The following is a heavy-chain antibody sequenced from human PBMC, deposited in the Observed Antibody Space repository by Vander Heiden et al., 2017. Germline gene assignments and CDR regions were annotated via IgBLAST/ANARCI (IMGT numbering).Heavy chain of an antibody. CDR3: ATRRITIFGVVSYGMDV. D-gene: IGHD3-3*01. V-gene: IGHV3-21*01. J-gene: IGHJ6*02. CDR1: GFTFSSYS. CDR2: ISSSSSYI. Sequence: EVQLVESGGGLVKPGGSLRLSCAASGFTFSSYSMNWVRQAPGKGLEWVSSISSSSSYIYYADSVKGRFTISRDNAKNSLYLQMNSLRAEDTAVYYCATRRITIFGVVSYGMDVWGQGTTVTVSS.